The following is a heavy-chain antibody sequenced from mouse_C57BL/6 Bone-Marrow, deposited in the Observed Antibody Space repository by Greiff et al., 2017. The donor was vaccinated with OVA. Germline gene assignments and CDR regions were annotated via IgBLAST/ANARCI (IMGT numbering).Heavy chain of an antibody. D-gene: IGHD2-1*01. Sequence: EVMLVESGGGLVQPGGSLSLSCAASGFTFTDYYMSWVRQPPGKALEWLGFIRNKANGYTTEYSASVKGRFTISRDNSQSILYLQMNALRAEDSATYDCARYSNYVSYAMDDWGQGTSVTVSS. CDR1: GFTFTDYY. CDR2: IRNKANGYTT. CDR3: ARYSNYVSYAMDD. V-gene: IGHV7-3*01. J-gene: IGHJ4*01.